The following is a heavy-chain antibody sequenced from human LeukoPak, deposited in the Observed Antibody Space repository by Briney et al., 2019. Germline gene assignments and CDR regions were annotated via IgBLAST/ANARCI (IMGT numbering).Heavy chain of an antibody. J-gene: IGHJ6*03. Sequence: ASVKVSRRASGYTFTSYDINWVRQATGQGLEWMGWMNPNSGNTGYAQKFQGRVTMTRNTSISTAYMELSSLRSEDTAVYYCARGAEFYYYYYYMDVWGKGTTVTVSS. CDR3: ARGAEFYYYYYYMDV. CDR1: GYTFTSYD. V-gene: IGHV1-8*01. CDR2: MNPNSGNT.